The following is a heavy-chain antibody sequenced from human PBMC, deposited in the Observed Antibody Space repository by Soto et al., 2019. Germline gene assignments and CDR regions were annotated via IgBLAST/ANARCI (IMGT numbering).Heavy chain of an antibody. J-gene: IGHJ5*02. CDR1: RYTFTSYT. D-gene: IGHD2-15*01. Sequence: SLKASCKASRYTFTSYTMNWVRQAPGQRLEWMGWINPDNGNTKSSQKFQDRVIITRDTSASTAYMDLSSLRSEDTAVYYCARGIATGQLDPWGQGTLVPVSS. V-gene: IGHV1-3*01. CDR3: ARGIATGQLDP. CDR2: INPDNGNT.